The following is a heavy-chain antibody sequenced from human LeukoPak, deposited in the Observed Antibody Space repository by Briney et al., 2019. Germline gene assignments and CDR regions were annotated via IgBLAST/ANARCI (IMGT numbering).Heavy chain of an antibody. CDR2: IKQDGSEM. D-gene: IGHD2-21*02. CDR3: ARDRVTGASYFDY. J-gene: IGHJ4*02. V-gene: IGHV3-7*01. CDR1: GFTFSNYW. Sequence: QTGGSLRLSCAASGFTFSNYWMSWVRQTPGEALEWVANIKQDGSEMYYLDSVKGRFTISRDNAKNSLLLQMNSLRGDDTAIYYCARDRVTGASYFDYWGQGNPGHRLL.